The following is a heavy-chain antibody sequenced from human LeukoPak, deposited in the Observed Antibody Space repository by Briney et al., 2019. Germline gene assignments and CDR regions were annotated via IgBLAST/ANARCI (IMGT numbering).Heavy chain of an antibody. J-gene: IGHJ4*02. V-gene: IGHV4-34*01. CDR3: ARGADNLIVVVPAAPFDY. CDR2: INHSGST. Sequence: SETLSLTCAVYGGSFSGYYWSWLRQPPGKGLEWIGEINHSGSTNYNPSLQSRVTISVDTSKNQFSLKLSSVTAADTAVYYCARGADNLIVVVPAAPFDYWGQGTLVTVSS. D-gene: IGHD2-2*01. CDR1: GGSFSGYY.